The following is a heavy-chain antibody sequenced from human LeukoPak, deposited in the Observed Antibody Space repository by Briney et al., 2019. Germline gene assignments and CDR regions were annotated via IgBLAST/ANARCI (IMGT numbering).Heavy chain of an antibody. CDR1: GFTFSSYW. J-gene: IGHJ4*02. Sequence: GGSLRLSCAASGFTFSSYWISWVRQAPGKGLEWVANIKQDGSEKYYVDSVKGRFTISRDNAKNSLYPQMNSLRAEDTAVYYCARVYSGYEDYWGQGTLVTVSS. CDR2: IKQDGSEK. V-gene: IGHV3-7*01. D-gene: IGHD5-12*01. CDR3: ARVYSGYEDY.